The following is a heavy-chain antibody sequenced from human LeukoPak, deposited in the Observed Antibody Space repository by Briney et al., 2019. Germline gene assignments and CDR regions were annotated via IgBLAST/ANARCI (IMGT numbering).Heavy chain of an antibody. Sequence: PGGSLRLSCAASGFTFSSYGMHWVRQAPGKGLEWVAFIRYDGSNKYYADSVKGRFTISRDNSKNTLYLQMNSLRAEDTAVYYCAREDTYCSSTSCYGRWFDPWGQGTLVTVSS. V-gene: IGHV3-30*02. CDR3: AREDTYCSSTSCYGRWFDP. CDR1: GFTFSSYG. J-gene: IGHJ5*02. CDR2: IRYDGSNK. D-gene: IGHD2-2*01.